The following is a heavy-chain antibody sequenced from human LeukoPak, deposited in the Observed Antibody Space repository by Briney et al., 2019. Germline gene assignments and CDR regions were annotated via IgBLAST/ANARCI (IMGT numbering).Heavy chain of an antibody. CDR3: ARHARGTGYFDY. V-gene: IGHV4-59*08. J-gene: IGHJ4*02. CDR2: IHYSGST. Sequence: KPSETLSLTCTVSGGSISSYYWSWIRQPPGKGLEWIGYIHYSGSTNYNPSLKSRVTISVDTSKNQFSLNLSSVTAADTAVYYCARHARGTGYFDYWGQGTLVTVSS. CDR1: GGSISSYY. D-gene: IGHD3/OR15-3a*01.